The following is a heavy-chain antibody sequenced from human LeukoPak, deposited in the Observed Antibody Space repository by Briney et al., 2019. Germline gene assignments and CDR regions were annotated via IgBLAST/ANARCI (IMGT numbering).Heavy chain of an antibody. Sequence: SETLSLTCTVSGGSISSSSYYWGWIRQPPGKGLEWIGSIYYSGSTYYNPSLKSRVTISVDTSKNQFSLKLSSVTAADTAVYYCARDSVYSGSSLDYWGQGALVTVSS. V-gene: IGHV4-39*07. J-gene: IGHJ4*02. D-gene: IGHD1-26*01. CDR3: ARDSVYSGSSLDY. CDR1: GGSISSSSYY. CDR2: IYYSGST.